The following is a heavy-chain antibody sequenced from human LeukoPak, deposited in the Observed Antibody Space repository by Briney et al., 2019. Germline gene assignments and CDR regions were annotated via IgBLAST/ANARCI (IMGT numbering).Heavy chain of an antibody. V-gene: IGHV4-4*07. Sequence: PSETLSLTCTVSGASIRSYYWTWIRQPAGKGLEWIGRIYTNGISNHNPSLKSRVTMSQDTSKNQFSLTLSSVTAADTAVYYCAKALGGDTDYWGQGTLVTVSS. CDR3: AKALGGDTDY. D-gene: IGHD3-16*01. J-gene: IGHJ4*02. CDR2: IYTNGIS. CDR1: GASIRSYY.